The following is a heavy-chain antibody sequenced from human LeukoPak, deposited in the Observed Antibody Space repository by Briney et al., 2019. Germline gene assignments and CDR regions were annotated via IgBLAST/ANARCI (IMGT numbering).Heavy chain of an antibody. CDR1: GFTFSNYA. D-gene: IGHD3-16*01. CDR3: VRVGGAFDI. CDR2: ISSSTGTI. Sequence: TGGSLRLSCAASGFTFSNYAMSWVRQAPGKGLEWVSYISSSTGTIYYVDSVKGRFTISRDNAKNSLYLQMNSLRVEDTAIYYCVRVGGAFDIWGQGTMVTVSS. V-gene: IGHV3-48*01. J-gene: IGHJ3*02.